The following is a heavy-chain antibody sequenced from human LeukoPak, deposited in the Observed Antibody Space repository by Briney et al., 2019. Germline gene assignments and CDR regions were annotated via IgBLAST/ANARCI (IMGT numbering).Heavy chain of an antibody. CDR1: GGTFSSYA. J-gene: IGHJ3*02. V-gene: IGHV1-69*06. D-gene: IGHD2-2*01. CDR3: ARSTHRDADAFDI. Sequence: GASVKVSCKASGGTFSSYAISWVRQAPGQGLEWMGGIIPIFGTANYAQKFQGRVTITADKSTSTAYMELSSLRSEDTAVYYCARSTHRDADAFDIWGQGTMVTVSS. CDR2: IIPIFGTA.